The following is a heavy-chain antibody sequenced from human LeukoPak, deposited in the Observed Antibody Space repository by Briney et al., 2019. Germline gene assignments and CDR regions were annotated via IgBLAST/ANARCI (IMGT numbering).Heavy chain of an antibody. CDR3: AKGGDTYYYYGMDV. Sequence: SVKVSCKASGGTFSSYAISWVRQAPGQGLEWMGRIIPILGIANYAQKFQGRVTITADKSTSTAYMELSRMRSEDTAVYYCAKGGDTYYYYGMDVWGQGTTVTVSS. V-gene: IGHV1-69*04. CDR1: GGTFSSYA. D-gene: IGHD5-18*01. J-gene: IGHJ6*02. CDR2: IIPILGIA.